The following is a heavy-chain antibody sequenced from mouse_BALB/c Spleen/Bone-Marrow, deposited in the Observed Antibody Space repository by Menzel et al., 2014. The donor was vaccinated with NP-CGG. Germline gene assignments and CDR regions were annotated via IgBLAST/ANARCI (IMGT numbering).Heavy chain of an antibody. D-gene: IGHD1-1*01. CDR1: GFTFSDYY. CDR2: ISDGGTYT. CDR3: VRDSGYSGSPD. J-gene: IGHJ3*01. Sequence: EVKVEESGGGLVKPGGSLKLSCAASGFTFSDYYMYWVRQTPEKRLDGVATISDGGTYTSYPDSVKGRFTISRDNAKNNLYLQMSSLKSEDTAMYYCVRDSGYSGSPDGGQGTLVTVSA. V-gene: IGHV5-4*02.